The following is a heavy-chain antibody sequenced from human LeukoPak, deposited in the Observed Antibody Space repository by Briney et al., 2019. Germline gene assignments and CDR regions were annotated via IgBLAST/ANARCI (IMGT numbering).Heavy chain of an antibody. CDR3: ARLMVGQAGVGATHFDY. CDR1: GFTFSTYG. J-gene: IGHJ4*02. V-gene: IGHV3-30*02. D-gene: IGHD1-26*01. Sequence: GGSLRLSCVVSGFTFSTYGMHWVRQAPGKGREWLTFIRHDGTEKYYADFVKGRFTISRDNSRNTLYLQVNSLGPEDTAVYYCARLMVGQAGVGATHFDYWGQGTLVSVSS. CDR2: IRHDGTEK.